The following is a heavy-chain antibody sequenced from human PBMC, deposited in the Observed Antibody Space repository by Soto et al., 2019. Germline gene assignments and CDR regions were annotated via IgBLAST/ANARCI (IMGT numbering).Heavy chain of an antibody. CDR2: INTDGSNT. V-gene: IGHV3-74*01. J-gene: IGHJ5*02. CDR3: AREFCSGGNCYTYYFDP. CDR1: GLTFNRYW. D-gene: IGHD2-15*01. Sequence: GALRLSCAASGLTFNRYWMHWVRHAPGKGLVWVSHINTDGSNTNYADSVKGRFTISRDNAKSTLFLQMNSLRDEDTAVYYCAREFCSGGNCYTYYFDPWGQGIPVTVSS.